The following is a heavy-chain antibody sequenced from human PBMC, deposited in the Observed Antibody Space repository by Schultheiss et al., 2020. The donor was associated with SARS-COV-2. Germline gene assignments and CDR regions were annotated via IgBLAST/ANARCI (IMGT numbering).Heavy chain of an antibody. CDR3: ARDGEGATGSSFDY. D-gene: IGHD1-26*01. Sequence: SQTLSLTCTVSGGSISSYYWSWIRQPPGKGLEWIGSIYYSGSTNYNPSLKSRVTISVDTSKNQFSLKLSSVTAADTAVYYCARDGEGATGSSFDYWGQGTLVTVSS. CDR1: GGSISSYY. CDR2: IYYSGST. V-gene: IGHV4-59*12. J-gene: IGHJ4*02.